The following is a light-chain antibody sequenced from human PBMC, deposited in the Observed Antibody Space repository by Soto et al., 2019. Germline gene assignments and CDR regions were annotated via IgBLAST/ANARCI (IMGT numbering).Light chain of an antibody. V-gene: IGKV3-11*01. CDR2: GIS. J-gene: IGKJ2*01. CDR3: QQGSDWPPTYT. Sequence: EMVLTQSPATLSLSPGERVTLSCRASQSVSNSLVWYQQKAGQAPRLLLYGISYRATGVPARFSGSGSGTDFTLSISSLEHEDFAIYYCQQGSDWPPTYTFGPGTKLEIK. CDR1: QSVSNS.